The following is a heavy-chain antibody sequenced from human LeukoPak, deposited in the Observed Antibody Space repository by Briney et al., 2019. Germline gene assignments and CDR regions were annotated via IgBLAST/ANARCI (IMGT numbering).Heavy chain of an antibody. V-gene: IGHV4-30-2*01. CDR2: IYHSGST. J-gene: IGHJ4*02. CDR3: ATGNPPLDY. CDR1: GVSISSNGYS. Sequence: PSETLSLTCAVSGVSISSNGYSWSWIRQPPGEGLEWIGYIYHSGSTYYDPSLRSRVTISIDRSKNQFSLKLNSVTAADTAVYYCATGNPPLDYWGQGTLVTVSS. D-gene: IGHD1-26*01.